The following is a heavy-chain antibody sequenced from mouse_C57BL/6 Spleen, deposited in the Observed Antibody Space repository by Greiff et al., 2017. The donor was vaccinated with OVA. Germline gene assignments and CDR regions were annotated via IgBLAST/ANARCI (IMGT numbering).Heavy chain of an antibody. J-gene: IGHJ2*01. CDR1: GYTFTSYW. V-gene: IGHV1-53*01. Sequence: QVQLKQPGTELVKPGASVKLSCKASGYTFTSYWMHWVKQRPGQGLEWIGNINPSNGGTNYNEKFKSKATLTVDKSSSTAYMQLSSLTSEDSAVYYCASYDYDERYYFDYWGQGTTLTVSS. CDR2: INPSNGGT. CDR3: ASYDYDERYYFDY. D-gene: IGHD2-4*01.